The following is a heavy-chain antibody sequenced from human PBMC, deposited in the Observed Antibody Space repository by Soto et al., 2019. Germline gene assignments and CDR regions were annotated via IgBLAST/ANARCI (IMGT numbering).Heavy chain of an antibody. CDR1: GFTFNTYT. CDR2: IGGGGDT. J-gene: IGHJ4*02. CDR3: AKDRHPDGIWGYDF. D-gene: IGHD3-16*01. V-gene: IGHV3-23*01. Sequence: PGGSLRLSCTASGFTFNTYTMNWVRQAPGKGLEWVSGIGGGGDTYYADSVKGRFTISRDNSKNMLFLQMNSLRVEDTAVYYCAKDRHPDGIWGYDFWGQGTLVTVSS.